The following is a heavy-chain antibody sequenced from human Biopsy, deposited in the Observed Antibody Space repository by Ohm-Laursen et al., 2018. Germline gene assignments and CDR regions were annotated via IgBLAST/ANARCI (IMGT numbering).Heavy chain of an antibody. D-gene: IGHD2-21*01. CDR2: IYTSGSP. Sequence: GTLSLTCAVSGDSINNYYWSWIRQPAGKGLEWIGRIYTSGSPNYNLSLESRVTISLDTSKNQFSLELSSVIPSDTAVYYCAIDRVPRRGVMPVYYYGMDVWGQGSTVTVSS. V-gene: IGHV4-4*07. CDR1: GDSINNYY. CDR3: AIDRVPRRGVMPVYYYGMDV. J-gene: IGHJ6*02.